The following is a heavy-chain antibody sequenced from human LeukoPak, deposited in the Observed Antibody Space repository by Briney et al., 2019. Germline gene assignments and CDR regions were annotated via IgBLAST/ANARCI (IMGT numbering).Heavy chain of an antibody. CDR3: ARERAAAGNFDY. D-gene: IGHD6-13*01. Sequence: PSETLSLTCTVSGGSISSYYYWSWIRQPPGKGLEWIGYIYYSGSTNYNPSLKSRVTISVETSKNQFSPKLSSVTAADTAVYYCARERAAAGNFDYWGQGTLVTVSS. CDR1: GGSISSYYY. V-gene: IGHV4-59*01. J-gene: IGHJ4*02. CDR2: IYYSGST.